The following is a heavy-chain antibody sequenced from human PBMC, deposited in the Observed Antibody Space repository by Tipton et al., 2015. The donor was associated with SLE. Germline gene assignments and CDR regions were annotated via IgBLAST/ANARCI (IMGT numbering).Heavy chain of an antibody. CDR3: ARGLYGDEPGY. V-gene: IGHV4-34*01. J-gene: IGHJ4*02. CDR1: GGSFRGSY. CDR2: INQSGST. D-gene: IGHD4-17*01. Sequence: TLSLTCAVYGGSFRGSYCRLVPPPPRKGVGWVGEINQSGSTNYNPSLKSRVTISVDTSKNQFSLKLTSLTAADTAVYYCARGLYGDEPGYWGQGTLVTVSS.